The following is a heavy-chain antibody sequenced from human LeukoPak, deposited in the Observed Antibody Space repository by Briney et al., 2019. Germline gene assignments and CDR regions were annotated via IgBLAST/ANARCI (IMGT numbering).Heavy chain of an antibody. CDR1: GFTFSDYY. Sequence: PGGSLRLSCAASGFTFSDYYMSWIRQAPGKGLEWVSYISSSGSTIYYADSVEGRFTISRDNAKNSLYLQMNSLRAEDTAVYYCARDSIAALRRPPGDPRFDYWGQGTLVTVSS. CDR2: ISSSGSTI. J-gene: IGHJ4*02. V-gene: IGHV3-11*04. D-gene: IGHD6-6*01. CDR3: ARDSIAALRRPPGDPRFDY.